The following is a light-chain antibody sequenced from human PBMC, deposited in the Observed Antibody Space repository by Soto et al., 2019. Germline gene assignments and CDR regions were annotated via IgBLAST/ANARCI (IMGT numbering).Light chain of an antibody. CDR1: QSISTY. CDR3: QQSYRTPYT. Sequence: IQLTQSPSSLSASVGDTVTITCRASQSISTYLNWYQHKPEKAPNLLIQAASTLLSGVPSRFSGSRSETDFTLIIISLRPEDFATYYCQQSYRTPYTFGQGTKLEIK. CDR2: AAS. V-gene: IGKV1-39*01. J-gene: IGKJ2*01.